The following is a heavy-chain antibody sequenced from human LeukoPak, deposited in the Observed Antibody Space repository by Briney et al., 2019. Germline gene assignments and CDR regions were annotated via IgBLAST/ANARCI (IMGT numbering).Heavy chain of an antibody. V-gene: IGHV3-7*01. CDR3: ARASSGWFHH. D-gene: IGHD6-19*01. J-gene: IGHJ5*02. CDR2: IKQDGSEK. Sequence: PGGSLRLSCAASGFTFSSYWMSWVRQAPGKGLEWVANIKQDGSEKQYVDSLKGRVTISRDNAKNSLYLEMNSLRAEDTAVYYCARASSGWFHHWGQGTLVTVSS. CDR1: GFTFSSYW.